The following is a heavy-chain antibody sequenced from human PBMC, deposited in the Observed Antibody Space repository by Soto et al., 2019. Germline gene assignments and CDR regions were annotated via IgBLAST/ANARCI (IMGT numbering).Heavy chain of an antibody. J-gene: IGHJ4*02. Sequence: SGPTLVNPTQTLTLTCTFSGFSLSTSGVGVGWIRQPPGKALEWLALIYWDDDKRYSPSLKSRLTITKDTPKNQVVLTITNMEPVDTATYYCAHRRRDTMVRGALTVWGQGTLVTGSS. V-gene: IGHV2-5*02. CDR1: GFSLSTSGVG. CDR3: AHRRRDTMVRGALTV. D-gene: IGHD3-10*01. CDR2: IYWDDDK.